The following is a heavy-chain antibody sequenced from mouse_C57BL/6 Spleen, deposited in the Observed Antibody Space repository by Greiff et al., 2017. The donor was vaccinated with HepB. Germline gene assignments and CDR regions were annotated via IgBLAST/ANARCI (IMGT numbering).Heavy chain of an antibody. CDR2: IDPNSGGT. CDR1: GYTFTSYW. Sequence: QVQLKQPGAELLKPGASVKLSCKASGYTFTSYWMHWVKQRPGRGLEWIGRIDPNSGGTKYNEKFKSKATLTVDKPSSTAYMQLSSLTSEDSAVYYCARCELGLLDYFDYWGQGTTLTVSS. J-gene: IGHJ2*01. V-gene: IGHV1-72*01. CDR3: ARCELGLLDYFDY. D-gene: IGHD4-1*01.